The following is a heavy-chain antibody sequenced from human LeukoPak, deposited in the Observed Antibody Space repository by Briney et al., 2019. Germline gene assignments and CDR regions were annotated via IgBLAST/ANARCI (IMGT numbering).Heavy chain of an antibody. V-gene: IGHV3-30*02. Sequence: GGSLRLSCAASGFTFSSYGMHWVRQAPGKGLGWVAFIRYDGSNKYYADSVKGRFTISRDNSKNTLYLQMNSLRAEDTAVYYCAKDSNWNDGNDYWGQGTLVTVSS. CDR2: IRYDGSNK. CDR3: AKDSNWNDGNDY. J-gene: IGHJ4*02. CDR1: GFTFSSYG. D-gene: IGHD1-1*01.